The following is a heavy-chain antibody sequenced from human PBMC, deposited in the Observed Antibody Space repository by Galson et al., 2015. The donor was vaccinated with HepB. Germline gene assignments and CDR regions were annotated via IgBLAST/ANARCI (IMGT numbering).Heavy chain of an antibody. CDR1: GFSLITRGVG. Sequence: ALVKPTQTLTLTCTFSGFSLITRGVGVGWIRQPPGKALEWLAIIYWDNDDRYSPSLRSRLRITKDTSKNQVVLTMANMDPVDTATYFCAHIVITFGGVVGDDAFDIWGQGTTVTVSS. D-gene: IGHD3-16*02. J-gene: IGHJ3*02. V-gene: IGHV2-5*02. CDR2: IYWDNDD. CDR3: AHIVITFGGVVGDDAFDI.